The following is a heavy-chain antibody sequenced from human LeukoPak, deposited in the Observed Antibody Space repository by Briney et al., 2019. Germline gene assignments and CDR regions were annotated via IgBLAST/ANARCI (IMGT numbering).Heavy chain of an antibody. Sequence: SETLSLTCTVSGGSISSSSYYWGWIRQPPGKGLEWIGSIYYSGSTYYNPSLKSRVTISVDTSKNQFSLKLSSVTAADTAVYYCAREQGSWDFDYWGQGTLVTVSS. J-gene: IGHJ4*02. CDR3: AREQGSWDFDY. CDR2: IYYSGST. V-gene: IGHV4-39*07. CDR1: GGSISSSSYY. D-gene: IGHD3-16*01.